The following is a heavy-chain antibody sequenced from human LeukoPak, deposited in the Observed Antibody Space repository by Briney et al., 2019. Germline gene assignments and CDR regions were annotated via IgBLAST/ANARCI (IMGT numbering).Heavy chain of an antibody. CDR3: ARWTIFGVA. V-gene: IGHV4-30-4*08. CDR1: GFTVSSNY. D-gene: IGHD3-3*01. Sequence: LRLSCAASGFTVSSNYMSWVRQAPGKGLDWIGYINYSENTYYNPSLKSRLTISVHTSKNQFSLKLTSVTAADTAVYYCARWTIFGVAWGQGTLVTVSS. J-gene: IGHJ5*02. CDR2: INYSENT.